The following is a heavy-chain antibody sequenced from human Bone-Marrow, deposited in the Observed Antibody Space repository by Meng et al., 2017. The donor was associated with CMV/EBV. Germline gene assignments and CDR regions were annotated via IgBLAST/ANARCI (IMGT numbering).Heavy chain of an antibody. CDR2: IYYSGST. CDR3: ARSRGGQLAPFDN. V-gene: IGHV4-59*01. Sequence: GSLRLSCTVSGGSISSYYWSWIRQPPGKGLEWIGYIYYSGSTNYNPSLKSRVTISADTSKSLFSLTLDSVTAADTALYYCARSRGGQLAPFDNWGLGILVTVSS. CDR1: GGSISSYY. D-gene: IGHD6-13*01. J-gene: IGHJ4*02.